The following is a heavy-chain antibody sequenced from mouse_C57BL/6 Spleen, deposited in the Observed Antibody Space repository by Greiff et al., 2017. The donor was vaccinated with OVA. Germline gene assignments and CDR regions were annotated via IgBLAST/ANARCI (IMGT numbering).Heavy chain of an antibody. Sequence: QVQLQQSGAELARPGASVKMSCKASGYTFTSYTMHWVKQRPGQGLEWIGYINPSSGYTKYNQKFKDKATLTADKSSSTAYMQLSSLTSEDSAVYYCARRGTVVATDYARDYWGQGTSVTVSS. CDR2: INPSSGYT. D-gene: IGHD1-1*01. CDR3: ARRGTVVATDYARDY. V-gene: IGHV1-4*01. CDR1: GYTFTSYT. J-gene: IGHJ4*01.